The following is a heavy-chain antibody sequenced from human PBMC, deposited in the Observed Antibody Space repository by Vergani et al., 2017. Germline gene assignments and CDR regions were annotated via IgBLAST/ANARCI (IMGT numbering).Heavy chain of an antibody. CDR2: IKQDGSEK. J-gene: IGHJ4*02. CDR1: GFTFSSYW. V-gene: IGHV3-7*01. D-gene: IGHD3-10*01. CDR3: ARDDYGSGSSPFDY. Sequence: EVQLVESGGGLVQPGGSLRLSCAASGFTFSSYWMSWVRQAPGKGLEWVANIKQDGSEKYYVDSVKGRFTISRDNAKNSLYLQMNSLRAEDTALYYCARDDYGSGSSPFDYWGQGTLVTVSS.